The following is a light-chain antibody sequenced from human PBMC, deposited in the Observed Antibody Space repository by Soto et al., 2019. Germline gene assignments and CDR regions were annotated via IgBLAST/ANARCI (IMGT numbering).Light chain of an antibody. V-gene: IGLV2-14*01. CDR3: FSFTTAHTHI. J-gene: IGLJ1*01. Sequence: QSALTQPASVSGSPGQSITISCTGTSSDIGAYDCVSWFQQHPDKAPKLMISEVTNRPSGVSDRFSGSKSGNAASLTISGLQAEDEAYYFCFSFTTAHTHIFGTGTKVTVL. CDR1: SSDIGAYDC. CDR2: EVT.